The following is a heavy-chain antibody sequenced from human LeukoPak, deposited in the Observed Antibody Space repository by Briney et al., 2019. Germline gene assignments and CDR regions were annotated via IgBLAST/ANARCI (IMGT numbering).Heavy chain of an antibody. CDR3: ARDPKFFDY. J-gene: IGHJ4*02. V-gene: IGHV3-23*01. CDR1: GFTFSSYA. CDR2: ISGSGGTT. Sequence: GGSLRLSCAASGFTFSSYAMSWVRQAPGKGLEWVSVISGSGGTTHYADSVKGRFTISRDNSKNTLYLQMSSLRAEDTAVYYCARDPKFFDYWGQGTQVTVSS.